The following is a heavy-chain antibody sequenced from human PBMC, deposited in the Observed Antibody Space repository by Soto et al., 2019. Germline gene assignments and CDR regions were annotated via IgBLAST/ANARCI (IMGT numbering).Heavy chain of an antibody. CDR2: MNAKSGDT. CDR3: ARGDPFNYAGFDV. CDR1: GYTFSDFD. D-gene: IGHD3-16*01. V-gene: IGHV1-8*01. Sequence: ASVKVSCKASGYTFSDFDINWLRQASGLGPEWMGWMNAKSGDTFFPQRFQGKSNMTWDTSLSTAYMEVGSLTSDDTAIYYCARGDPFNYAGFDVWGQGTTVTVSS. J-gene: IGHJ6*02.